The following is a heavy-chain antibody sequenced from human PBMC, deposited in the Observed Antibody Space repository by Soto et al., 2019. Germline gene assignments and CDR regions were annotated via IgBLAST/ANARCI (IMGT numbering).Heavy chain of an antibody. V-gene: IGHV1-46*01. J-gene: IGHJ3*02. CDR3: ARASWEPPSDGLDI. CDR2: LNPSTGST. Sequence: QVQLVQSGAEVKQPGASVKVSCKASGYIFTTFYIHWVRQAPGQGLEWMGILNPSTGSTFSAPKFQGRVTMTRDTSASTAYIELSSLGSEDTAVYYCARASWEPPSDGLDIWGQGTMVTVSS. D-gene: IGHD1-26*01. CDR1: GYIFTTFY.